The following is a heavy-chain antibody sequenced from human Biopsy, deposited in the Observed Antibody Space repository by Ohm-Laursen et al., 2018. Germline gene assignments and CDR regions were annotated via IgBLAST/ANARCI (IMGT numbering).Heavy chain of an antibody. Sequence: SETLSLTCAVYGGSFSGYYWSWIRQPPGKGLEWIGEINHRGSTNYNPTLKSRVTMSVDTSKKQPSLRLRSVTAADTAMYYCASVVLGPTNDAFDLWGQGTMVVVSS. CDR1: GGSFSGYY. CDR3: ASVVLGPTNDAFDL. CDR2: INHRGST. D-gene: IGHD3-22*01. J-gene: IGHJ3*01. V-gene: IGHV4-34*01.